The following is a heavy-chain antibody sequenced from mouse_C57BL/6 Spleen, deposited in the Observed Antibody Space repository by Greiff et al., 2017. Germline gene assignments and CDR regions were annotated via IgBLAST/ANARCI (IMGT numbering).Heavy chain of an antibody. CDR1: GFNIKDDY. Sequence: VQLQQSGAELVRPGASVKLSCTASGFNIKDDYMHWVKQRPEQGLEWIGWIDPENGDTEYASKFQGKATITADTSSNTAYLQLSSLTSEDTAVYSCTTPAWFAYWGQGTLVTVSA. CDR2: IDPENGDT. J-gene: IGHJ3*01. V-gene: IGHV14-4*01. CDR3: TTPAWFAY.